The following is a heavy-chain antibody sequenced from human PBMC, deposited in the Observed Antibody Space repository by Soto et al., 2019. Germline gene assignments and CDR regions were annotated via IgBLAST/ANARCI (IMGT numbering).Heavy chain of an antibody. CDR2: IYTSGST. V-gene: IGHV4-4*07. Sequence: SETLSLACTVSVGSIISYYWSWIRQPAGKGLEWIGRIYTSGSTNYNPSLKSRVTMSVDTSKNQFSLKLSSVTAADTAVYYCARYSVTTGGFDYWGQGTLVTVSS. CDR1: VGSIISYY. D-gene: IGHD4-17*01. CDR3: ARYSVTTGGFDY. J-gene: IGHJ4*02.